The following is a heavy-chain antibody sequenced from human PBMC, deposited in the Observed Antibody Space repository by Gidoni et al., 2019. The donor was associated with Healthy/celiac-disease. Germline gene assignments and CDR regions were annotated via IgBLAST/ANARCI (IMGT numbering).Heavy chain of an antibody. CDR3: ARDRSSGWYDGMDV. D-gene: IGHD6-19*01. CDR2: INAGNGNT. Sequence: QVQLVQSGAEVKKPGASVKVSCKASGYTFTSYAMHWVRQAPGQRLEWMGWINAGNGNTKYSQKFQGRVTITRDTSASTAYMELSSLRSEDTAVYYCARDRSSGWYDGMDVWGQGTTVTVSS. CDR1: GYTFTSYA. V-gene: IGHV1-3*01. J-gene: IGHJ6*02.